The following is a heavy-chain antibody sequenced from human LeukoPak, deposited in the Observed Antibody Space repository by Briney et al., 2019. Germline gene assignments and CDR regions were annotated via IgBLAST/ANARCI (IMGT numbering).Heavy chain of an antibody. V-gene: IGHV1-69*13. CDR3: ARIGPDADPDGSGSFFTNPYFDY. CDR1: GGTFSSYA. Sequence: GASVKVSCKASGGTFSSYAISWVRQAPGQGLEWMGGIIPIFGTANYAQKFQGRVTITADESTSTAYMELSSLRSEDTAVYYCARIGPDADPDGSGSFFTNPYFDYWDQGTLVTVSS. J-gene: IGHJ4*02. CDR2: IIPIFGTA. D-gene: IGHD3-10*01.